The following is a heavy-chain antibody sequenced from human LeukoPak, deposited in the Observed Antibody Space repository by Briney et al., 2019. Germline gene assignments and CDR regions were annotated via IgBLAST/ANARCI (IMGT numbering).Heavy chain of an antibody. J-gene: IGHJ5*02. V-gene: IGHV4-38-2*02. Sequence: SETLSLTCTVSGYSITSGYFWGWIRQPPGKGLEWIGSIYHSGTTYYNPSLKSRVTISVDTSKNQFSLKLTSVTAADTAVYYCARGYSSSWYFNWFDPWGQGTLVTVSS. CDR3: ARGYSSSWYFNWFDP. CDR1: GYSITSGYF. CDR2: IYHSGTT. D-gene: IGHD6-13*01.